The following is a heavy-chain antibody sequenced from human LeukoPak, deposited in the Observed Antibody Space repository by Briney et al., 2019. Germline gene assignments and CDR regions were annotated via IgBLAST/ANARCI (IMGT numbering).Heavy chain of an antibody. CDR3: AKKRDYGDLFFDY. CDR1: GGSIVTYY. V-gene: IGHV4-59*01. Sequence: SETLSLTCTVSGGSIVTYYWSWIRQPPGKGLEWIGYIYYSGSTNYNPSLKSRVTISLDTSKNQFSLKLSSVTAADTALYYCAKKRDYGDLFFDYWGKGTLVTVSS. CDR2: IYYSGST. D-gene: IGHD4-17*01. J-gene: IGHJ4*02.